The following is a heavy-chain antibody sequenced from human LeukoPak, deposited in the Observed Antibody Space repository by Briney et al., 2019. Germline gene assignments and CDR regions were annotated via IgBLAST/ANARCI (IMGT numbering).Heavy chain of an antibody. CDR2: IIPIFGTA. Sequence: SVKVSCKASGGTFSSYAISWVRQAPGQGLELMGGIIPIFGTANYAQKFQGRVTITADESTSTAYVELSSLRSEDTAVYYCARAGRCLQFGGDNFDYWGQGALVTVSS. V-gene: IGHV1-69*01. CDR1: GGTFSSYA. D-gene: IGHD5-24*01. CDR3: ARAGRCLQFGGDNFDY. J-gene: IGHJ4*02.